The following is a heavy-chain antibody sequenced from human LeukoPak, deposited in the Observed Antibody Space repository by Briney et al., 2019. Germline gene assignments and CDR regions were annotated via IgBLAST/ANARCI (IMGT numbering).Heavy chain of an antibody. CDR2: ISAYNGYT. Sequence: ASVKVSCKASGYTFTSYGISWVRQAPGQGLEWMGWISAYNGYTNYAQKLQGRVTMTTDTSTSTPYMELRSLRSDDTAVYYCALGLVPHYYYYYGMDVWGQGTTVTVSS. V-gene: IGHV1-18*01. D-gene: IGHD6-19*01. J-gene: IGHJ6*02. CDR3: ALGLVPHYYYYYGMDV. CDR1: GYTFTSYG.